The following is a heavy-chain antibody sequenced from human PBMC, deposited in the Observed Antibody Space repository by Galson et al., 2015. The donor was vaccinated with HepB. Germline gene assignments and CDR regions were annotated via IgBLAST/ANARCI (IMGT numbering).Heavy chain of an antibody. J-gene: IGHJ4*02. CDR1: RPSLGDFA. Sequence: SLRLSCAVSRPSLGDFAMNWVRQAPGKGLEWLASISGGSSYIYYRDSMKGRFTISRDNAKNSLYLQMTSLRAEDTAVYYCVRAAYSGTWYAPGDYWGQGTLVTVSS. D-gene: IGHD6-13*01. CDR2: ISGGSSYI. V-gene: IGHV3-21*01. CDR3: VRAAYSGTWYAPGDY.